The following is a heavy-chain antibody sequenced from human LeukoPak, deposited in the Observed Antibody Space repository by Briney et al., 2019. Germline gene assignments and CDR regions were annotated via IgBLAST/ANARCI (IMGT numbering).Heavy chain of an antibody. V-gene: IGHV4-34*01. CDR2: INHSGST. Sequence: SETLSLTCAVYGGSFRGYYWSWIRHPPGKGLEWIGEINHSGSTNYNPSLKSRVTISVDTSKNQFSLKLSSVTAADTAVYYCARGPPYYYDSSGYWENWGQGTLVTVSS. D-gene: IGHD3-22*01. J-gene: IGHJ4*02. CDR3: ARGPPYYYDSSGYWEN. CDR1: GGSFRGYY.